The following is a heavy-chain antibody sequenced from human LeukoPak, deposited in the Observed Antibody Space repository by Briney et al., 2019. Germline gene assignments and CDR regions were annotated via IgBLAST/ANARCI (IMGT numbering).Heavy chain of an antibody. D-gene: IGHD5-12*01. CDR1: GYTFTGYY. Sequence: ASVKVSCKASGYTFTGYYMHWVRQAPGQGLEWMGWINPNSGGTNYAQKLQGRVTMTRDTSISTAYMELSRLRSDDTAVYYCARTVYSGYDLDDYWGQGTLVTVSS. CDR2: INPNSGGT. CDR3: ARTVYSGYDLDDY. V-gene: IGHV1-2*02. J-gene: IGHJ4*02.